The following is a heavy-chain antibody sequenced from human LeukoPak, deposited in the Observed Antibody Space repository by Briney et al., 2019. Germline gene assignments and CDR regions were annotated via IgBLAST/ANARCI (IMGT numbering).Heavy chain of an antibody. D-gene: IGHD5-24*01. CDR2: ISGSGGST. V-gene: IGHV3-23*01. Sequence: GGSLRLSCAASGFTFSSYSMNWVRQAPGKGLEWVSAISGSGGSTFYADSVKGRFTISRDNSKNTLYLQMNSLRAEDTAVYYCAKGRGWLQFFDYWGQGTLVTVSS. CDR1: GFTFSSYS. J-gene: IGHJ4*02. CDR3: AKGRGWLQFFDY.